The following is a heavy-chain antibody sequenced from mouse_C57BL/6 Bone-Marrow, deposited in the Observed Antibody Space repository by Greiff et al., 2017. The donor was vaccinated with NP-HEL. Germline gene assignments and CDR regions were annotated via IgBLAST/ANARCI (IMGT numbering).Heavy chain of an antibody. CDR2: ISYDGSN. CDR3: ARAYGNYLDY. V-gene: IGHV3-6*01. D-gene: IGHD2-10*02. J-gene: IGHJ2*01. Sequence: EVKLVESGPGLVKPSQSLSLTCSVTGYSITSGYYWNWIRRFPGNKLEWVGSISYDGSNNYSPSPKNRISITRDTSKNQFFLKLNSVTAEDTATYYCARAYGNYLDYWGQGTTLTVSS. CDR1: GYSITSGYY.